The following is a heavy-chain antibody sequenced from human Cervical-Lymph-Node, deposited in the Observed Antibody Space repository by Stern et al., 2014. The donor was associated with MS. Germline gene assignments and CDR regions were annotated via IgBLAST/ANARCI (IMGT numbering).Heavy chain of an antibody. Sequence: VQLVESGGGVVQPGRSLRLSCAASGFTFSSYAMHWVRQAPGKGLEWVAVISFDGSNKYYADSVKGRFTISRDNSKNTLYLQMNSLRAEDTAVYYCARGEFYDTRQLKHFDYWGQGTLVTVSS. J-gene: IGHJ4*02. CDR1: GFTFSSYA. D-gene: IGHD3-3*01. CDR2: ISFDGSNK. V-gene: IGHV3-30*04. CDR3: ARGEFYDTRQLKHFDY.